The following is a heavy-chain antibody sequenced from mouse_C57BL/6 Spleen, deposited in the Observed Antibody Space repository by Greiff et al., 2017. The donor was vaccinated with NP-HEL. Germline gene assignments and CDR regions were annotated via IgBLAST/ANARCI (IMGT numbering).Heavy chain of an antibody. CDR2: INPNNGGT. CDR3: ARKGDGYDPAWFAY. D-gene: IGHD2-2*01. Sequence: VQLQQSGPELVKPGASVKISCKASGYTFTDYYMNWVKQSHGKSLEWIGDINPNNGGTSYNQKFKGKATLTVDKSSSTAYMELRSLTSEDSAVYYCARKGDGYDPAWFAYWGQGTLVTVSA. CDR1: GYTFTDYY. J-gene: IGHJ3*01. V-gene: IGHV1-26*01.